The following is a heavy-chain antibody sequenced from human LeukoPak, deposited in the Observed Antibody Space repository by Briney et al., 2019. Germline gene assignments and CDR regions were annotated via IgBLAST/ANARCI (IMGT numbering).Heavy chain of an antibody. Sequence: SETLSLTCTVSGGSISSGDYYWSWIRQPPGKGLEWIGYIYYSGSTYNNPSLRSRVTISVDTSKNQFSLKLSSVTAADAAVYYCARDHYDTSGYSNGMDVWGQGTTVTVSS. D-gene: IGHD3-22*01. CDR3: ARDHYDTSGYSNGMDV. CDR1: GGSISSGDYY. CDR2: IYYSGST. V-gene: IGHV4-30-4*01. J-gene: IGHJ6*02.